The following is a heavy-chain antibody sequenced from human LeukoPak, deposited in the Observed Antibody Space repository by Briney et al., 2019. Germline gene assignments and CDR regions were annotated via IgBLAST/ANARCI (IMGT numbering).Heavy chain of an antibody. Sequence: PGGSLRLSCAASGFTFSSYGMNWVRQAPGKGLEWVAFIRYDGNNKDYADSVKGRFTISRDNSKNTLSLQMNSLRPEDTAVYYCAKDYGSYGFDIWGQGTMVTVS. V-gene: IGHV3-30*02. CDR3: AKDYGSYGFDI. D-gene: IGHD3-10*01. J-gene: IGHJ3*02. CDR2: IRYDGNNK. CDR1: GFTFSSYG.